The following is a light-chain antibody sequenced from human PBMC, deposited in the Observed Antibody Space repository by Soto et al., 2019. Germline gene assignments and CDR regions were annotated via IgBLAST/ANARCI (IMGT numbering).Light chain of an antibody. CDR2: EVN. CDR3: SSYAGRNNYV. CDR1: SSDVGGYDY. Sequence: QSVLTQPPSASGSPGQSVTISCTGTSSDVGGYDYVSWYQHHPGKAPKLIISEVNKRPSGVPDRFSGSKSGNTASLTVSGLQAEDEADYYCSSYAGRNNYVFGSGTQLTVL. J-gene: IGLJ7*01. V-gene: IGLV2-8*01.